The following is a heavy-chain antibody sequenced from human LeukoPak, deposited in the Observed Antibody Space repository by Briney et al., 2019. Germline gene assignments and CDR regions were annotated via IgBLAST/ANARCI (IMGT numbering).Heavy chain of an antibody. CDR2: INYNGST. CDR3: ARGGGYSSSSWFGESYYMDV. D-gene: IGHD6-6*01. Sequence: SDTLSLTCAVYGGSFSGYYWSWIRQPPGKGLEWIGEINYNGSTNYNPSLKSRVTISVDTSKNQFSLKLSSVTAADTAVYYCARGGGYSSSSWFGESYYMDVWGKGTTVTVSS. J-gene: IGHJ6*03. V-gene: IGHV4-34*01. CDR1: GGSFSGYY.